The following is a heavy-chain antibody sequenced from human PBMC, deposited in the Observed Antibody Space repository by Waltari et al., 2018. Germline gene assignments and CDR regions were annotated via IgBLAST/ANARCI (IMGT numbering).Heavy chain of an antibody. Sequence: EVQLVESGGDLVQPGGSLRLSCAASGFTFSFFWMDWVRRVPGKGLVWVARINSDGSSTSYADSVKGRFTISRDNAKDTLSLQMNSLRAEDTAVYYCASMRKNYYDSSGHLRGYWGQGTLVTVSS. CDR2: INSDGSST. CDR3: ASMRKNYYDSSGHLRGY. V-gene: IGHV3-74*01. J-gene: IGHJ4*02. CDR1: GFTFSFFW. D-gene: IGHD3-22*01.